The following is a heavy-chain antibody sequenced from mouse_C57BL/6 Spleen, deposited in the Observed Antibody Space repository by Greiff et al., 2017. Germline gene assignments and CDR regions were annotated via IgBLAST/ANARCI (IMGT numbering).Heavy chain of an antibody. V-gene: IGHV1-69*01. J-gene: IGHJ2*01. Sequence: VKLQQPGAELVMPGASVKLSCKASGYTFTSYWMHWVKQRPGQGLEWIGEIDPSDSYTNYNQKFKGKSTLTVDKSSSTAYMQLSSLTSEDSAVYYCARWEAYYGSSYLDYWGQGTTLTVSS. CDR2: IDPSDSYT. D-gene: IGHD1-1*01. CDR3: ARWEAYYGSSYLDY. CDR1: GYTFTSYW.